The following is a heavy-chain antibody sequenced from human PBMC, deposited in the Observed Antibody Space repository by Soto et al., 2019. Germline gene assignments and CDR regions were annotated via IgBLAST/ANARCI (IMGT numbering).Heavy chain of an antibody. CDR3: AKVLAVTTFGFYYYGMDV. J-gene: IGHJ6*02. CDR2: ISYDGSNK. V-gene: IGHV3-30*18. D-gene: IGHD4-4*01. CDR1: GFTFSRYG. Sequence: HPGGSLRLSCAASGFTFSRYGMHWVRQAPGKGLEWVAVISYDGSNKYYADSVKGRFTISGDNSKNTLYLQMNSLRAEDTAVYYCAKVLAVTTFGFYYYGMDVWGQWTTVTVSS.